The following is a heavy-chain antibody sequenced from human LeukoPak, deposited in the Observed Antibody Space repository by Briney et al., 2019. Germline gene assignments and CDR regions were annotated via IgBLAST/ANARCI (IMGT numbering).Heavy chain of an antibody. D-gene: IGHD6-19*01. CDR2: IYYSGST. CDR1: GGSFSGYY. J-gene: IGHJ4*02. CDR3: ARINSSGWYPYFDY. Sequence: PSETLSLTCAVYGGSFSGYYWSWIRQPPGKGLEWIGYIYYSGSTNYNPSLKSRVTISVDTSKNQFSLKLSSVTAADTAVYYCARINSSGWYPYFDYWGQGTPVTVSS. V-gene: IGHV4-59*08.